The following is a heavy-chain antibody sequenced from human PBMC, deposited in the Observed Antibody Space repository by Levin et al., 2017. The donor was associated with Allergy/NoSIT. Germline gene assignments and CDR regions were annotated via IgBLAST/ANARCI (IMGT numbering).Heavy chain of an antibody. D-gene: IGHD3-3*01. CDR3: ARVGIDFWGVYQKSWGYMDV. J-gene: IGHJ6*03. CDR2: ISAYNGNT. V-gene: IGHV1-18*01. Sequence: ASVKVSCKASGYNFTNYGISWVRQAPGQGLEWMGWISAYNGNTNYAQKFQGRVTMTIQTSTNTAYMELSSLRSADTAVYYCARVGIDFWGVYQKSWGYMDVWGQGTTVTVSS. CDR1: GYNFTNYG.